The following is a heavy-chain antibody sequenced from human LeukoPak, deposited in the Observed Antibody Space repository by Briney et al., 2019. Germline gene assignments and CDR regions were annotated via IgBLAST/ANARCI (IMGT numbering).Heavy chain of an antibody. CDR2: IYYSGST. J-gene: IGHJ4*02. CDR3: ARGTVGAMVY. D-gene: IGHD1-26*01. CDR1: RGSISSSSYY. V-gene: IGHV4-30-4*01. Sequence: PSETLSLTCTVSRGSISSSSYYWGWIRQPPGKGLEWIGYIYYSGSTYYNPSLKSRVTISVDTSKNQFSLKLSSVTAADTAVYYCARGTVGAMVYWGQGTLVTVSS.